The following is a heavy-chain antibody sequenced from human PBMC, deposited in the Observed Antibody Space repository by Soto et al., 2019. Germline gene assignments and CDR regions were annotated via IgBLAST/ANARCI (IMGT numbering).Heavy chain of an antibody. Sequence: EVQLLESGGGLVQPGGSLRLSCAASGFTFSSYAMSWVRQAPGKGLEWVSAISGSGGSTYYADSVKGRFTISRDNSQNTLYLQTNSRSAEDTAVYSCANFEQAVAGDYWGQGTLVTVSS. J-gene: IGHJ4*02. D-gene: IGHD6-19*01. CDR3: ANFEQAVAGDY. CDR1: GFTFSSYA. V-gene: IGHV3-23*01. CDR2: ISGSGGST.